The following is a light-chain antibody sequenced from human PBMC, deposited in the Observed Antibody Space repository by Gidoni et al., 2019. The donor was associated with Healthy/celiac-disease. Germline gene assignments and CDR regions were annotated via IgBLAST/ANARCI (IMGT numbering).Light chain of an antibody. Sequence: QSALTQPASVSGSPGQSITISCPGTSSDVGGYNYVSWYQQHPGKAPKLMIYEVSNRPSGVPDRFSGSKSGNTASLTISGLQAEDEADYYCSSYTSSSNWVFGGGTKLTVL. V-gene: IGLV2-14*01. J-gene: IGLJ3*02. CDR1: SSDVGGYNY. CDR2: EVS. CDR3: SSYTSSSNWV.